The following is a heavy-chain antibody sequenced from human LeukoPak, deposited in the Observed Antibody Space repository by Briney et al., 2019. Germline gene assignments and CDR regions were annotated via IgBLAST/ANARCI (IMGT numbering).Heavy chain of an antibody. J-gene: IGHJ5*02. CDR2: IYYSGST. Sequence: SETLSLTCTVSGGSISSYYWSWIRQPPGKGLEWIGYIYYSGSTNYNPSLKSRVTISVDTSKNQFSLKLSSVTAADTAVYYCARESAAVVNWFDPWDQGTLVTVSS. CDR3: ARESAAVVNWFDP. CDR1: GGSISSYY. D-gene: IGHD6-13*01. V-gene: IGHV4-59*01.